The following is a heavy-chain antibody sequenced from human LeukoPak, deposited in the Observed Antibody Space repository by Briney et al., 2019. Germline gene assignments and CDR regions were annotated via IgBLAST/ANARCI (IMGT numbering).Heavy chain of an antibody. CDR2: ISGNGGSR. CDR3: ARDAGYVRFDF. CDR1: GFTFSTYT. D-gene: IGHD5-18*01. V-gene: IGHV3-64*01. Sequence: GGSLRLSCAASGFTFSTYTMHWVRQAPGKGLEYVSSISGNGGSREYANPVKGRFTISRDNSRNTLYLQMGSLRAEDMAVYYCARDAGYVRFDFWGQGTLVTVSS. J-gene: IGHJ4*02.